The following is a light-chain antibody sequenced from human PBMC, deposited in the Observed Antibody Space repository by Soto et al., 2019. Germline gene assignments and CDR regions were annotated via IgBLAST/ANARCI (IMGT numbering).Light chain of an antibody. V-gene: IGLV2-14*03. CDR2: DVS. CDR3: CSYAATNYVV. J-gene: IGLJ2*01. Sequence: QSALAQPASVSGSPGQSITISCTGTSSDIGACNYVYWYQQRPGEAPKLLIFDVSDRPSGIPVRFSASKSGNSASLTISGLETEDDAHYFCCSYAATNYVVFGGGTKLTVL. CDR1: SSDIGACNY.